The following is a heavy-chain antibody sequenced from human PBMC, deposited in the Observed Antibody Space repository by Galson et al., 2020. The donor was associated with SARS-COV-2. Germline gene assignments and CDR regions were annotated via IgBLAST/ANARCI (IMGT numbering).Heavy chain of an antibody. D-gene: IGHD3-10*01. CDR3: ARDLASFHGSGSSPYYYYYGMDV. Sequence: GGSLRLSCAASGFTFSDYYMSWIRQAPGKGLEWVSYISSSGSTIYYADSVKGRFTISRDNAKNSLYLQRNSLRAEDTAVYYCARDLASFHGSGSSPYYYYYGMDVWGQGTTVTVSS. CDR2: ISSSGSTI. V-gene: IGHV3-11*01. CDR1: GFTFSDYY. J-gene: IGHJ6*02.